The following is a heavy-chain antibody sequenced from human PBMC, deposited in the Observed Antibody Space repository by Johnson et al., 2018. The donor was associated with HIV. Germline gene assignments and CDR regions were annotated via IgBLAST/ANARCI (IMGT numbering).Heavy chain of an antibody. V-gene: IGHV3-9*01. J-gene: IGHJ3*02. CDR2: ISWNSGSI. Sequence: VQLVESGGGLVQPGRSLRLSCAASGFTFDDYAMHWVRQAPGKGLEWVSGISWNSGSIGYADSVKGRFTISRDNAKNSLYLKMNSLRAEDTALYYCAKDKGTDYDAFDIWGQGTMVTVSS. CDR3: AKDKGTDYDAFDI. CDR1: GFTFDDYA. D-gene: IGHD1-1*01.